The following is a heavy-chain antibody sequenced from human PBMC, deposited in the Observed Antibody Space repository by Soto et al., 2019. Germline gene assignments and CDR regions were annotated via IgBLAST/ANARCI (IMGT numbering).Heavy chain of an antibody. V-gene: IGHV1-69*01. CDR2: IIPVFGTP. CDR3: ARGNSGYLWFNEY. D-gene: IGHD3-22*01. Sequence: QEQLVQSGAEVKKPGSSVKVSCKASGGLFSSYAISWVRQAPGQGLEWMGGIIPVFGTPYYAQNFQDRVTITADESTNTAYMELRSLRSEDTAMYYCARGNSGYLWFNEYWGQGTLVTVSS. J-gene: IGHJ4*02. CDR1: GGLFSSYA.